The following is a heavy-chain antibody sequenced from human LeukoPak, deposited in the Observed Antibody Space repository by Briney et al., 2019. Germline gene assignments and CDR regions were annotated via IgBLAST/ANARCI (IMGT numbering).Heavy chain of an antibody. CDR1: GYTFTGYY. V-gene: IGHV1-2*02. CDR3: ASSPYDSSGYTR. J-gene: IGHJ4*02. Sequence: ASVKVSCKASGYTFTGYYMHWVRQAPGQGLEWMGWINPDSGGTNYAQKFQGRVTMTRDTSISTAYMELSRLRSDDTAVYYCASSPYDSSGYTRWGQRTLVTVSS. D-gene: IGHD3-22*01. CDR2: INPDSGGT.